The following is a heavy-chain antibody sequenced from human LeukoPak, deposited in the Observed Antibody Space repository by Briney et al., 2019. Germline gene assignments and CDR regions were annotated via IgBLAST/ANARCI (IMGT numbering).Heavy chain of an antibody. Sequence: PGGSLRLSCAPFGFTLTSQAMSWVRQAPGKGLEWVSAISGSGGSTYYADSVKGRFTISRDNSKNTLYLQMNSLRAEDTAVYYYAKEGYYMDVWGKGTTVTVSS. CDR1: GFTLTSQA. CDR3: AKEGYYMDV. J-gene: IGHJ6*03. CDR2: ISGSGGST. V-gene: IGHV3-23*01.